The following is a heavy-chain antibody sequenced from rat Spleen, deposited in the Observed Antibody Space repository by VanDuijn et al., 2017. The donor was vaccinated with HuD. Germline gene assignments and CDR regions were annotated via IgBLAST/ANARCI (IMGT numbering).Heavy chain of an antibody. CDR1: GFTFSNYY. D-gene: IGHD5-1*01. J-gene: IGHJ2*01. CDR3: ARHSNWGFDY. CDR2: ISHDGDST. Sequence: EVQLVESGGGLVQPGRSMKLSCAASGFTFSNYYMTWVRQAPTKGLEWVATISHDGDSTYYRDSVKGRFTISRDNAKSSLYLQMDSLRSEDTATYSCARHSNWGFDYWGQGVMVTVSS. V-gene: IGHV5-25*01.